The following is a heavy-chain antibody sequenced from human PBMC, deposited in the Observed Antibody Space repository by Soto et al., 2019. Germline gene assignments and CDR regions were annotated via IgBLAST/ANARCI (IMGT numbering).Heavy chain of an antibody. CDR2: ISSSSSYI. D-gene: IGHD2-15*01. CDR3: ARIRLGYDAFDI. CDR1: GFTFSSYS. Sequence: EVQLVESGGGLVKPGGSLRLSYAASGFTFSSYSMNWVRQAPGKGLEWVSSISSSSSYIYYADSVKGRFTISRDNAKNSLYLQMNSLRAEDTAVYYCARIRLGYDAFDIWGQGTMVTVSS. V-gene: IGHV3-21*01. J-gene: IGHJ3*02.